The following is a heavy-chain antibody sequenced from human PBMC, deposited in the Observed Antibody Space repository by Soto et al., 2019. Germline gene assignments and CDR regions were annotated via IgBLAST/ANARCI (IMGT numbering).Heavy chain of an antibody. D-gene: IGHD2-15*01. CDR1: GYTLTELS. Sequence: ASVKVSCKVSGYTLTELSMHWVRQAPGKGLEWMGGFDPEDGETIYAQKFQGRVTMTEDTSTDTAYMELSSLRSEDTAVYYCATDRGALGYCSGGSCYFIMDVWGQGTTVTVS. V-gene: IGHV1-24*01. CDR3: ATDRGALGYCSGGSCYFIMDV. J-gene: IGHJ6*02. CDR2: FDPEDGET.